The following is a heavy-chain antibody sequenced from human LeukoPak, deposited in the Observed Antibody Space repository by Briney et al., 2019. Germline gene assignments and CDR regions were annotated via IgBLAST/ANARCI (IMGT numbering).Heavy chain of an antibody. CDR2: IYYSGST. CDR3: ARDMAAAYNWFDP. D-gene: IGHD6-13*01. CDR1: GGSISSGDYY. V-gene: IGHV4-30-4*08. Sequence: PSQTLSLTCTVSGGSISSGDYYWSWIRQPPGKGLEWIGYIYYSGSTYYNPSLKSRVTISVDTSKNQFSLKLSSVTAADTAVYYCARDMAAAYNWFDPWGPGTLVTVSS. J-gene: IGHJ5*02.